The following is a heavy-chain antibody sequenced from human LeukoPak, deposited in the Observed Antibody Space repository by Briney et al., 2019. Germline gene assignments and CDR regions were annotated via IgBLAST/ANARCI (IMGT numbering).Heavy chain of an antibody. J-gene: IGHJ4*02. CDR3: ARFRAGVGEPYGDY. V-gene: IGHV1-18*01. Sequence: ASVKVSCNASGYTFTSYDIGWVRQGPGQGLEWMGWISAYNDNTNYAQKLQGRVTMTTDTSTSTAYMDLRSLRSDDTAVYYCARFRAGVGEPYGDYWGQGTLVTVSS. CDR2: ISAYNDNT. CDR1: GYTFTSYD. D-gene: IGHD3-10*01.